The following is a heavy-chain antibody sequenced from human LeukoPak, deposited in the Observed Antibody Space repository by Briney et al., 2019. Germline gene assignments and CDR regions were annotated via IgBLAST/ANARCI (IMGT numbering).Heavy chain of an antibody. CDR1: GDSISSGGYS. Sequence: PSETLSLTCAVSGDSISSGGYSWSWIRRPPGKGLEWIGYIYHSGSTYYNPSLQSRVTISVDRSKNQFSLKLSSVTAADTAVYYCASTLRDYFDYWGQGTLVTVSS. CDR2: IYHSGST. D-gene: IGHD5-12*01. J-gene: IGHJ4*02. V-gene: IGHV4-30-2*01. CDR3: ASTLRDYFDY.